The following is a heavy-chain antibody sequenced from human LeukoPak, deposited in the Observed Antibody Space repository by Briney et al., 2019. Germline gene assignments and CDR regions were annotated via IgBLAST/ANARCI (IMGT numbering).Heavy chain of an antibody. Sequence: ASVKVSCKASGYTFTSYGISWVRQAPGQGLEWMGWIGAYNGNTNYAQKLQGRVTMTTDTSTSTAYMELRSLRSDDTAVYYCAGVPSSSWYGWFDPWGQGTLVTVSP. CDR1: GYTFTSYG. D-gene: IGHD6-13*01. CDR2: IGAYNGNT. CDR3: AGVPSSSWYGWFDP. V-gene: IGHV1-18*01. J-gene: IGHJ5*02.